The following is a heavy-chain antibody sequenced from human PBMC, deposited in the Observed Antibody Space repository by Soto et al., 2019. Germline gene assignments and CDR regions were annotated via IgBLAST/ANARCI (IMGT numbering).Heavy chain of an antibody. D-gene: IGHD3-16*02. CDR3: ARDWEYYDYVWGSYRKYNWFDP. V-gene: IGHV4-39*07. J-gene: IGHJ5*02. Sequence: PSETLSLTCSVSGGSISSGYYYWSWIRQPPGKGLEWIGEINHSGSTNYNPSLKSRVTISVDTSKNQFSLKLSSVTAADTAVYYCARDWEYYDYVWGSYRKYNWFDPWGQGTLVTVSS. CDR1: GGSISSGYYY. CDR2: INHSGST.